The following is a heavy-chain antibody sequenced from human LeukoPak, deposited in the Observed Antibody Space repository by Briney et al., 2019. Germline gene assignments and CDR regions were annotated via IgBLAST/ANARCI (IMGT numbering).Heavy chain of an antibody. CDR2: IYSGGST. D-gene: IGHD4-17*01. V-gene: IGHV3-53*01. CDR1: GFTVSSNY. J-gene: IGHJ4*02. Sequence: GGSLRLSCAASGFTVSSNYMSWVRQAPGKGLEWVSVIYSGGSTYYADSVKGRFTISRDNSKNTLYLQMNSLRAEDTAVYYCARGIYGDYGRFDYWGQGTLVTVSS. CDR3: ARGIYGDYGRFDY.